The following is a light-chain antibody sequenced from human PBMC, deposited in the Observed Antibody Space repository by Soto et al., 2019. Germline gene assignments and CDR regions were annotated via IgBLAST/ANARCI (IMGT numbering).Light chain of an antibody. CDR1: QSISSSY. CDR2: GAS. V-gene: IGKV3-20*01. Sequence: EIVLTQSPGTLSLSPGERATLSCRASQSISSSYLAWYQQKPGQAPRLLIYGASSRATGIPDRFSGSGSGTAFTLTSSRLEPEDFAVYYCQQYGNSPLVTFGKGTRLEIK. CDR3: QQYGNSPLVT. J-gene: IGKJ5*01.